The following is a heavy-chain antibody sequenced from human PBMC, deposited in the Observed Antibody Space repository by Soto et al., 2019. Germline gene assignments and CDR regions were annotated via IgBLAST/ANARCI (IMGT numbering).Heavy chain of an antibody. V-gene: IGHV1-69*06. CDR2: IIPIFGTA. J-gene: IGHJ6*02. D-gene: IGHD1-1*01. CDR3: ARSERTSDYYYGMDV. Sequence: ASVKVSCKASGGTFSSYAISWVRQAPGQGLEWMGGIIPIFGTANYAQKFQGRVTITADKSTSTAYMELSSLRSEDTAVYYCARSERTSDYYYGMDVWGQGTTVTVSS. CDR1: GGTFSSYA.